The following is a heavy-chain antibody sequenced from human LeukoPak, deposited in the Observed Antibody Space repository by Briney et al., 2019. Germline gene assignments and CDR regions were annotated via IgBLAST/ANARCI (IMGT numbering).Heavy chain of an antibody. V-gene: IGHV4-59*01. Sequence: SETPSLTCTVSGGSISSYYWSWIRQPPGKGLEWIGYIYYSGSANYNPSLKSRVTISVDTSKNQFSLKLGSVTAADTAVYYCARPRRDYYYYMDVWGKGTTVTVSS. CDR2: IYYSGSA. CDR3: ARPRRDYYYYMDV. CDR1: GGSISSYY. J-gene: IGHJ6*03.